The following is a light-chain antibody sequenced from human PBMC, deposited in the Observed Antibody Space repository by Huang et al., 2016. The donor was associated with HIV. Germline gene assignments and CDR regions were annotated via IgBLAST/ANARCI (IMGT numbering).Light chain of an antibody. Sequence: DIQMTQSPASLSASVGDRVTITCRASQAIGNYLNWYRQTPGKAPTLLIYATSSLQSGVPSRFSGSGSGTDFTLTISSLQPADFATFYCQQSYSTPQTFGQGTKVDLK. CDR2: ATS. CDR1: QAIGNY. J-gene: IGKJ1*01. CDR3: QQSYSTPQT. V-gene: IGKV1-39*01.